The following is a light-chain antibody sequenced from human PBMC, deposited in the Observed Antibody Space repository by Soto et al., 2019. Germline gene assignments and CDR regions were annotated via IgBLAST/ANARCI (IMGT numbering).Light chain of an antibody. V-gene: IGLV2-23*02. Sequence: QSALTQPASVSGSPGQSITISCTGTSSDVGSYNLVSWYQQHPGKAPKLMIYAVSKRPSGVSNRFSGSKSGNTASLTISGLQAEDEADYYCCSYAGSSTPFGGGTKLTVL. J-gene: IGLJ2*01. CDR2: AVS. CDR3: CSYAGSSTP. CDR1: SSDVGSYNL.